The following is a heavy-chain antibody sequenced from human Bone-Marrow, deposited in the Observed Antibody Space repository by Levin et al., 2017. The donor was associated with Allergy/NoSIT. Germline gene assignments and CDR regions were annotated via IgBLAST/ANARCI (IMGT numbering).Heavy chain of an antibody. Sequence: GGSLRLSCAASGFTFSNAWMSWVRQAPGKGLEWVGRIKSKTDGGTTDYAAPVKGRFTISRDDSKTALYLQMNSLKTEDTAVYYCTTSRDYDILTGYFNYWGQGTLVTVSS. D-gene: IGHD3-9*01. CDR1: GFTFSNAW. CDR2: IKSKTDGGTT. V-gene: IGHV3-15*01. CDR3: TTSRDYDILTGYFNY. J-gene: IGHJ4*02.